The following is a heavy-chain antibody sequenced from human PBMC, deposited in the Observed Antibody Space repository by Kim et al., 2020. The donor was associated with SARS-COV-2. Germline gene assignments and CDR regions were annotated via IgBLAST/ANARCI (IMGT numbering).Heavy chain of an antibody. J-gene: IGHJ4*02. CDR3: VRGHYGKIGREY. CDR1: GYTFTDYG. D-gene: IGHD3-10*01. CDR2: IDSDNGNT. V-gene: IGHV1-18*01. Sequence: ASVKVSCKASGYTFTDYGFSWVRQATGQGLEWMGCIDSDNGNTNYAQNLQGRVTMTADTSTSTAYMELMNLSYDYTAMHYCVRGHYGKIGREYWGQGTLV.